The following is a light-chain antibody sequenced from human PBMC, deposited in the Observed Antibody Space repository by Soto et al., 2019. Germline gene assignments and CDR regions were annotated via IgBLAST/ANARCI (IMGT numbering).Light chain of an antibody. J-gene: IGKJ1*01. V-gene: IGKV1-8*01. CDR2: AAS. CDR3: QQYYSYPRT. Sequence: IQMTQSPSSLSASTGDRVTITCRASQGISSDLAWYQQKPGKAPKLLIYAASTLQSGVPSRFSGSGAGTDFTLTISCLQSEDVATYYCQQYYSYPRTFGQGTKVDIK. CDR1: QGISSD.